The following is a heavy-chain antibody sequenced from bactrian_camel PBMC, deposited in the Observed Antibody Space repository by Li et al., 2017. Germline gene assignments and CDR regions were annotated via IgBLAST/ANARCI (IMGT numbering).Heavy chain of an antibody. CDR1: GFAFSVAA. J-gene: IGHJ6*01. CDR2: ISGLGRTT. V-gene: IGHV3S42*01. CDR3: AAGLKWCRQGYPTADFRY. Sequence: VQLVESGGGLVQPGGSLTLSCAASGFAFSVAAMHWVRQAPGKGLEWVSVISGLGRTTNYADSVKGRFTISRDNAKNTLYLQMNSLQPDDTATYYCAAGLKWCRQGYPTADFRYLGQGTQVTVS. D-gene: IGHD2*01.